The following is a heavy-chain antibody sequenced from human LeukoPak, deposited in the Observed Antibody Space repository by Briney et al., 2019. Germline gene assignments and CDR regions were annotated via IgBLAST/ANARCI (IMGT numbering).Heavy chain of an antibody. CDR1: GFTFSSYA. CDR3: ARDHGRYCSGGSCYFGGFFEY. Sequence: PGRSLRLSCAASGFTFSSYAMHWVRQAPGKGLEWVAVISYDGSNKYYADSVKGRFTISRDNAKNSLYLQMNSLRAEDTAVYYCARDHGRYCSGGSCYFGGFFEYWGQGTLGTVSS. V-gene: IGHV3-30-3*01. J-gene: IGHJ4*02. CDR2: ISYDGSNK. D-gene: IGHD2-15*01.